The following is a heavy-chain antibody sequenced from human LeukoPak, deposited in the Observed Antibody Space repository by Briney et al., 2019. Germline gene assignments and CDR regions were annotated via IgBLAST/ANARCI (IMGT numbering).Heavy chain of an antibody. CDR2: IYYTGNT. D-gene: IGHD3/OR15-3a*01. J-gene: IGHJ4*02. CDR3: ARQTGSGLFILP. CDR1: GVSISSSNSY. Sequence: PSETLSLTCTVSGVSISSSNSYWGWIRQPPGKGLEWIGSIYYTGNTYYNASLKSRVTISIDTSKNQISLRLTSVTAADTAVYYCARQTGSGLFILPGGQGTLVTVSS. V-gene: IGHV4-39*01.